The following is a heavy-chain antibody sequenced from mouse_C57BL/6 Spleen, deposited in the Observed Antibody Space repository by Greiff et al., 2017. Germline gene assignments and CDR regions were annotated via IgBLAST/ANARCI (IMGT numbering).Heavy chain of an antibody. V-gene: IGHV1-82*01. CDR3: ARWRTTVQYYYAMDY. CDR2: IYPGDGDT. Sequence: QVQLQQSGPELVKPGASVKISCKASGYAFSSSWMNWVKQRPGKGLEWIGRIYPGDGDTNYNGKFKGKATLTADKSSSTAYMQLSSLTSEDSAVYFRARWRTTVQYYYAMDYWGQGTSVTVSS. J-gene: IGHJ4*01. D-gene: IGHD1-1*01. CDR1: GYAFSSSW.